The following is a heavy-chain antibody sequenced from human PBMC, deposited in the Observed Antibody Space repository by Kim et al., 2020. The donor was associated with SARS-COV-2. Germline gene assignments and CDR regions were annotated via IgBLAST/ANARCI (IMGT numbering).Heavy chain of an antibody. Sequence: ASVKVSCKASGYTFTSYYMHWVRQAPGQGLEWMGIINPSGGSTSYAQKFQGRVTMTRDTSTSTVYMELSSLRSEDTAVYYCARDSGYCSSTSCYSSTYNWFDPWGQGTLVTVSS. CDR3: ARDSGYCSSTSCYSSTYNWFDP. D-gene: IGHD2-2*01. CDR2: INPSGGST. CDR1: GYTFTSYY. V-gene: IGHV1-46*01. J-gene: IGHJ5*02.